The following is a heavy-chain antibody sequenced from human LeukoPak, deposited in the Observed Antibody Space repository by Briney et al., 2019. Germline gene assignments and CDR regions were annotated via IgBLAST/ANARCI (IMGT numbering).Heavy chain of an antibody. CDR3: ARDLKMGYSSGRYSWGTGSSNDY. V-gene: IGHV4-4*07. CDR2: IYTSGST. CDR1: GGSIGSYY. D-gene: IGHD6-19*01. J-gene: IGHJ4*02. Sequence: SETLSLTCTVSGGSIGSYYWSWIRQPAGKGLEWIGRIYTSGSTNYNPSLKSRVTMSVDTSKNQFSLKLSSVTAADTAVYYCARDLKMGYSSGRYSWGTGSSNDYWGQGTLVTVSS.